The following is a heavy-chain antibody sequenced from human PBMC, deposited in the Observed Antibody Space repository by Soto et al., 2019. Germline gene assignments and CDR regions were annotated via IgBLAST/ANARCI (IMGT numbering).Heavy chain of an antibody. Sequence: TSETLSLTCAVSGGSISSGGYSWSWIRQPPGKGLEWIGYIYHSGSTYYNPSLKSRVTISVDRSKNQFSLKLSSVTAADTAAYYCARGGGYCSGGSCHFDYWGQGTLVTVSS. V-gene: IGHV4-30-2*01. J-gene: IGHJ4*02. D-gene: IGHD2-15*01. CDR3: ARGGGYCSGGSCHFDY. CDR2: IYHSGST. CDR1: GGSISSGGYS.